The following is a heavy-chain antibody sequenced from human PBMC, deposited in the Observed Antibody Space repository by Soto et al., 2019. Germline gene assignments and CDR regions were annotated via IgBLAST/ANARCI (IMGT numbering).Heavy chain of an antibody. V-gene: IGHV6-1*01. CDR1: GGSVSTNSTA. CDR3: VRGRGYGDGPNWFAP. D-gene: IGHD5-18*01. Sequence: SATLSLTEAISGGSVSTNSTAWNWIRQSPSRGLEWLGRTYYRSKWYNDYAVSVKSRITINPDTSKNQFSLQLNSVTPEDTAVYYCVRGRGYGDGPNWFAPSARRTLDPGSS. J-gene: IGHJ5*01. CDR2: TYYRSKWYN.